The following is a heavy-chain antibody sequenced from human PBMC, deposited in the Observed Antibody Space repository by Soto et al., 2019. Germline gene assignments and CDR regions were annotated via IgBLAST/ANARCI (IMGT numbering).Heavy chain of an antibody. CDR2: ISYDGSNK. CDR3: ARDRSIWFGEKMAVAGSNWFDP. J-gene: IGHJ5*02. Sequence: GGSLRLSCAASGFTFSSYAMHWVRQAPGKGLEWVAVISYDGSNKYYADSVKGRFTISRDNSKNTLYLQMNSLRAEDTAVYYCARDRSIWFGEKMAVAGSNWFDPWGQGTPVTVSS. CDR1: GFTFSSYA. D-gene: IGHD3-10*01. V-gene: IGHV3-30-3*01.